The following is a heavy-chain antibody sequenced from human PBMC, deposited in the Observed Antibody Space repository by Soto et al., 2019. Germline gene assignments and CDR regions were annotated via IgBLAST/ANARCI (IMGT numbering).Heavy chain of an antibody. CDR3: AKRSGSSYGLDYYYYYGMDV. J-gene: IGHJ6*02. D-gene: IGHD5-18*01. V-gene: IGHV3-23*01. CDR1: GFTFSSYA. CDR2: ISGSGGST. Sequence: EVQLLESGGGLVQPGGSLRLSCAASGFTFSSYAMSWVRQAPGKGLEWVSAISGSGGSTYYADSVKGRFTISRDNSKKTLYLQMNSLRAEDTAVYYCAKRSGSSYGLDYYYYYGMDVWGQGTTVTVSS.